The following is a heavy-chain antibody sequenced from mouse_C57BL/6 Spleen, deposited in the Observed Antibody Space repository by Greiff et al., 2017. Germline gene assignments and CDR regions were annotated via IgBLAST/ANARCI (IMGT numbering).Heavy chain of an antibody. CDR3: ARGPDYCSILAWFAY. J-gene: IGHJ3*01. V-gene: IGHV5-4*01. D-gene: IGHD1-1*01. CDR2: ISDGGSYI. CDR1: GFTFSSYA. Sequence: EVQLVESGGGLVKPGGSLKLSCAASGFTFSSYAMSWVRQTPEKRLEWVATISDGGSYIYYPDNVKGRFTISRDNAKNNLYLQMSHLKSEDTAMYYCARGPDYCSILAWFAYWGQGTLVTVSA.